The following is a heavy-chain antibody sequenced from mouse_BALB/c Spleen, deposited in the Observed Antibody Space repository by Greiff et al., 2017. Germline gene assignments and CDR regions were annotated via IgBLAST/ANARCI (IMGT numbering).Heavy chain of an antibody. J-gene: IGHJ4*01. CDR2: INPYNGDT. Sequence: VQLQQSGPELVKPGASVKISCKASGYSFTGYFMNRVMQSHGKSLEWIGRINPYNGDTFYNQKFKGKATLTVDKSSSTAHMELRSLASEDSAVYYCARGDYYDYDVDYAMDYWGQGTSVTVSS. CDR1: GYSFTGYF. V-gene: IGHV1-20*02. D-gene: IGHD2-4*01. CDR3: ARGDYYDYDVDYAMDY.